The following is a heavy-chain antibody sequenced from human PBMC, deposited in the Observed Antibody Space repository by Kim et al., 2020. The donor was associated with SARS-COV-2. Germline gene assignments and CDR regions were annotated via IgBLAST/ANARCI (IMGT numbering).Heavy chain of an antibody. CDR3: AKDTKYCGGDCYSGAYYDY. D-gene: IGHD2-21*02. Sequence: GGSLRLSCAASGFTFDDYAMHWVRQAPGKGLEWVSLISGDGGSTYYADSVKGRFTISRDNSKNSLYLQMNSLRTEDTALYYCAKDTKYCGGDCYSGAYYDYWGQGTLVTVSS. V-gene: IGHV3-43*02. CDR2: ISGDGGST. CDR1: GFTFDDYA. J-gene: IGHJ4*02.